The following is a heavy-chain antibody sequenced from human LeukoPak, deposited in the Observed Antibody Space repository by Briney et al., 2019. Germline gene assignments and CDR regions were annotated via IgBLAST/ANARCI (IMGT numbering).Heavy chain of an antibody. J-gene: IGHJ4*02. CDR2: TRNKAHSYST. Sequence: GGSLRLSCAASGFTFSDHYMDWVRQAPGKGLEWVGRTRNKAHSYSTEYAASVKGRFTISRDESKNSLFLQMNSLKTEGTAVYYCARSAPATQFDYWGQGTLVTVSS. CDR1: GFTFSDHY. D-gene: IGHD4/OR15-4a*01. V-gene: IGHV3-72*01. CDR3: ARSAPATQFDY.